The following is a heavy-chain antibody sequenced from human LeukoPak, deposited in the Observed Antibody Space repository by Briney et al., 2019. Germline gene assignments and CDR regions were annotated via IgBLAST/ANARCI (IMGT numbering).Heavy chain of an antibody. CDR3: ARDPRGPDY. Sequence: PGGSLRLSCAASGFTFSSSEMNWVRQAPGNGLEWISYISPSGSTMYYVDSVKGRFIISRDNAKDSLYLQMNSLRVEDTAVYYCARDPRGPDYWGQGTLVTVSS. CDR1: GFTFSSSE. J-gene: IGHJ4*02. V-gene: IGHV3-48*03. CDR2: ISPSGSTM.